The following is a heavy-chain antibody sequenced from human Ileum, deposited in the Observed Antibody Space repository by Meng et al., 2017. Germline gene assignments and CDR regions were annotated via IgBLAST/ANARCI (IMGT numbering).Heavy chain of an antibody. J-gene: IGHJ4*02. D-gene: IGHD2-15*01. CDR3: VRHGGKYFDS. CDR2: IYLAGSP. Sequence: QVQLQEAGPGLVESSGTLSLACTVSGGSISSSFYWSWVRQSPGKGLEWIGQIYLAGSPNYNPSLESRVTISVDKSKNQFSLRLTSVTAADTAIFYCVRHGGKYFDSWGQGTLVTVSS. V-gene: IGHV4-4*02. CDR1: GGSISSSFY.